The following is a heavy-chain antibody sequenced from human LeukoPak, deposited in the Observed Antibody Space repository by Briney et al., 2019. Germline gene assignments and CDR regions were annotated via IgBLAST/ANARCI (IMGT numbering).Heavy chain of an antibody. CDR1: GFTFSSYA. CDR3: ATLTVTTF. Sequence: GGSLRLSCAASGFTFSSYAMHWVRQAPGKGLEYVSATSSNGGSTYHANSVKGRFTISRDNSKNTLYLQMGSLRAEDMAVYYCATLTVTTFWGQGTLVTVSS. D-gene: IGHD4-17*01. CDR2: TSSNGGST. J-gene: IGHJ4*02. V-gene: IGHV3-64*01.